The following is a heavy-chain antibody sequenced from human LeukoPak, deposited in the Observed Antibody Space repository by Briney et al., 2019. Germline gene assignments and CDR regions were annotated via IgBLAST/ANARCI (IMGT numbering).Heavy chain of an antibody. Sequence: SETLSLTCTVSGGSISSYYWSWIRQPPGKGLEWIGYIYYSGSTNYNPSLKSRVIISVDTSKNQFSLKLSSVTAADTAVYYCARAPIRWPPDYWGQGTLVTVSS. D-gene: IGHD2-21*01. CDR2: IYYSGST. V-gene: IGHV4-59*01. J-gene: IGHJ4*02. CDR3: ARAPIRWPPDY. CDR1: GGSISSYY.